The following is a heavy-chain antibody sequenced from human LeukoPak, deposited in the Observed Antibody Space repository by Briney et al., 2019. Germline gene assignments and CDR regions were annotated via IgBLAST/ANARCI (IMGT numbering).Heavy chain of an antibody. CDR1: GGSISSYY. V-gene: IGHV4-59*12. Sequence: SETLSLTCTVSGGSISSYYWSWIRQPPGKGLEWIGYIYYSGSTNYNPSLKSRVTISVDTSKNQFSLKLSSVAALDAAVYYCARENYYYYYMDVWGKGTTVTISS. J-gene: IGHJ6*03. CDR3: ARENYYYYYMDV. CDR2: IYYSGST.